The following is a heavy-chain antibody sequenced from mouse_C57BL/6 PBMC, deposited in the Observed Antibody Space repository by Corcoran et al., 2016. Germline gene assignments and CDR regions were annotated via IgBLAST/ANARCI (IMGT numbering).Heavy chain of an antibody. CDR2: INTYSGVP. CDR3: ARGRGDLISTVVADAMDY. D-gene: IGHD1-1*01. V-gene: IGHV9-3*01. CDR1: GDTFTTYG. Sequence: QIQLVQSGPELKKPGETVKISCKASGDTFTTYGMSWVKQAPGKGLKWMGWINTYSGVPTYADDFKGRFAFSWETSASTAYLQINNLQNEETANYFFARGRGDLISTVVADAMDYWGQGTSVTVSS. J-gene: IGHJ4*01.